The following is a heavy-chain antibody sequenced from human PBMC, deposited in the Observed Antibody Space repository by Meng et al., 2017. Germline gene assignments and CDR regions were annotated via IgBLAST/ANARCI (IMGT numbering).Heavy chain of an antibody. J-gene: IGHJ4*02. CDR2: IERKSDGVTI. Sequence: EWPLVGPGGGWVKPGGSLRLSCVACGFRFTDAWMSWVRQAPGKGLEWVGRIERKSDGVTIYYAAPVKGRFTISRDDSKNTLYLQMDSLINEDTAVYFCATGAAAADHWGQGTLVTVSS. D-gene: IGHD6-13*01. CDR1: GFRFTDAW. CDR3: ATGAAAADH. V-gene: IGHV3-15*04.